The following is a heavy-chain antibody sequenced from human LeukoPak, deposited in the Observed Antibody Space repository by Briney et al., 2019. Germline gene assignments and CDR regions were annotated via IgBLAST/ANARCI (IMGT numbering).Heavy chain of an antibody. CDR1: GYTFTGYY. CDR2: INPNSGGT. D-gene: IGHD3-22*01. J-gene: IGHJ4*02. Sequence: ASVKVSCKASGYTFTGYYMHWVRQAPGQGLEWMGWINPNSGGTNYAQKFQDRVTMTRDTSISTAYMELSRLRSDDTAVYYCARDQSYYDSSGYYGIDCWGQGTLVTVSS. V-gene: IGHV1-2*02. CDR3: ARDQSYYDSSGYYGIDC.